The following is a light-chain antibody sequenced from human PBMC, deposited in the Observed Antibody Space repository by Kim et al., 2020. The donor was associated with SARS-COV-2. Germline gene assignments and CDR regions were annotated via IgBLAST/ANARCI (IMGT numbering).Light chain of an antibody. J-gene: IGLJ3*02. V-gene: IGLV1-40*01. CDR1: RSNIGAHFD. CDR3: QSYDSSLSGWV. CDR2: GNS. Sequence: RVTISCTGTRSNIGAHFDVHWYRHLPGTAPKLLIYGNSNRPSGVPDRVSGSKSGTSASLAIIGLQAEDEADYYCQSYDSSLSGWVFGGGTQLTVL.